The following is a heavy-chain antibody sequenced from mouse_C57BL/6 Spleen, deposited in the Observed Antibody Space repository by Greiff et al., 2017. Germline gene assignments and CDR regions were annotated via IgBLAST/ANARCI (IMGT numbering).Heavy chain of an antibody. CDR3: AREAPPYYGRSSYGYFDV. V-gene: IGHV1-59*01. CDR2: IDPSASYT. J-gene: IGHJ1*03. Sequence: QVQLQQPGAELVRPGTSVKLSCKASGYTFTSYWMHWVKQRPGQGLEWLGVIDPSASYTNYNQKFKGQATLTVDTSSSTAYMQLSSLTSEDSAVYYCAREAPPYYGRSSYGYFDVWGTGTTVTVSA. D-gene: IGHD1-1*01. CDR1: GYTFTSYW.